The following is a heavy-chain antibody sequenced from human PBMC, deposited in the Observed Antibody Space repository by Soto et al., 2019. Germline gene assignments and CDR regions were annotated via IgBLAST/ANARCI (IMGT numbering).Heavy chain of an antibody. Sequence: ESGGGLIQPGGSLRLSCAASGFTFSSYAMSWVRQAPGKGLEWVSLISGRGGDTYYADSVKGRFTISRDNFENTLYLQMNSLRAEDTAIYYCAKGGGYSFGFLAYWGQGTLVTVSS. V-gene: IGHV3-23*01. CDR3: AKGGGYSFGFLAY. CDR2: ISGRGGDT. CDR1: GFTFSSYA. D-gene: IGHD5-18*01. J-gene: IGHJ4*02.